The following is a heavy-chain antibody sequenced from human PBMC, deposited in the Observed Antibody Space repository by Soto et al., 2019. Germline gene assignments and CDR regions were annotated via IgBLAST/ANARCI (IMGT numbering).Heavy chain of an antibody. V-gene: IGHV3-21*04. CDR2: ISSSSSYI. CDR1: ECVDIGYS. D-gene: IGHD6-13*01. J-gene: IGHJ4*02. Sequence: GGSERHSCVYCECVDIGYSLICVHQAPGKGLEWVSSISSSSSYIYYADSVKGRFTISRDNSKNTLYLQMNSLRAEDTVVYYCAKDYYSSRWSHFDYWGQGTLVTV. CDR3: AKDYYSSRWSHFDY.